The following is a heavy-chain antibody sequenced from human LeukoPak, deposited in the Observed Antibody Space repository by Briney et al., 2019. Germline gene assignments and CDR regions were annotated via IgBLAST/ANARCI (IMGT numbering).Heavy chain of an antibody. CDR3: AREGDSSGYYLPYFDY. D-gene: IGHD3-22*01. Sequence: GGSLRLSCAASGFTFSSTTMGWVRQAPGRGLEWVSSITAIDGRTYYADSVRGRFTISRDNSKNTVYLQLNSLRAGDTAVYYCAREGDSSGYYLPYFDYWGQGTLVTVSS. CDR1: GFTFSSTT. V-gene: IGHV3-23*01. J-gene: IGHJ4*02. CDR2: ITAIDGRT.